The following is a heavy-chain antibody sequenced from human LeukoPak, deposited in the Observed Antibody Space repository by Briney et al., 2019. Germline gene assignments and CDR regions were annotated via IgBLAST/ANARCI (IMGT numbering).Heavy chain of an antibody. D-gene: IGHD6-13*01. CDR2: IYSGGST. V-gene: IGHV3-66*02. Sequence: GGSLRLSCAASGFTVSSNYMSWVRQAPGKGLERVSVIYSGGSTYYADSVKGRFTISRDNSKNTLYLQMDSLRAEDTAVYYCARDRPYYSSSWWDDYWGQGTLVTVSS. CDR3: ARDRPYYSSSWWDDY. J-gene: IGHJ4*02. CDR1: GFTVSSNY.